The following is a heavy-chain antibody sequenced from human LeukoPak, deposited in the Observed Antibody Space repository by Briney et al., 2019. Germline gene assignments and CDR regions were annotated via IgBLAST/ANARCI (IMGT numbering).Heavy chain of an antibody. CDR3: ARGGMASPDY. CDR1: GFTFSSYG. Sequence: GGSLRLSCAASGFTFSSYGMNWVRQAPGKGPEWVSSISSISTYTHYADSVKGRFTVSRDNAKNSLYLQMNSLRGEDTAVYYCARGGMASPDYWGQGTLVAVSS. J-gene: IGHJ4*02. CDR2: ISSISTYT. D-gene: IGHD6-13*01. V-gene: IGHV3-21*01.